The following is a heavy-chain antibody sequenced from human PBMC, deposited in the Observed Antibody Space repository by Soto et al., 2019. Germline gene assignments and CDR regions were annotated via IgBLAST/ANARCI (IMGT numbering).Heavy chain of an antibody. CDR3: AREEHYDFWSGYSKCYYGMDV. D-gene: IGHD3-3*01. CDR1: GGTFSSYA. J-gene: IGHJ6*02. Sequence: GASVKVSCKASGGTFSSYAISWVRQAPGQGLEWMGGIIPIFGTANYAQRFQGRVTITADKSTSTAYMELSSLRSEDTAVYYCAREEHYDFWSGYSKCYYGMDVWGQGTTVTVSS. V-gene: IGHV1-69*06. CDR2: IIPIFGTA.